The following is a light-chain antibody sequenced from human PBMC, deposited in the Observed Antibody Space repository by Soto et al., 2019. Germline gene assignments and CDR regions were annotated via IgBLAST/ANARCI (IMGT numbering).Light chain of an antibody. J-gene: IGKJ4*01. CDR1: QSVSIL. CDR3: QQYGSSPLT. CDR2: GVS. V-gene: IGKV3-20*01. Sequence: EIVMTQSPATLSVSPGERATLSCRASQSVSILLAWYQQKAGQAPRLLIYGVSSRATGIPDRFSGSGADTDFTLTISGLEPEDFAVYYCQQYGSSPLTFGGGTKVDIK.